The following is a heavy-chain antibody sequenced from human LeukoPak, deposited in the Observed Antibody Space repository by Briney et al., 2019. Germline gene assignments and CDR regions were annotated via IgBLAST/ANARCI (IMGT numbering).Heavy chain of an antibody. CDR3: ASGGAKWVDY. J-gene: IGHJ4*02. D-gene: IGHD3-16*01. V-gene: IGHV3-23*01. CDR1: GFTFSSYA. CDR2: ISGSGGRT. Sequence: GGSLRLSCAASGFTFSSYAMNWVRQAPGKGLEWVSAISGSGGRTYYADSVKGRFTISRDNSKNTLYLQMNSLRAEDTAVYYCASGGAKWVDYWGQGTLVTVSS.